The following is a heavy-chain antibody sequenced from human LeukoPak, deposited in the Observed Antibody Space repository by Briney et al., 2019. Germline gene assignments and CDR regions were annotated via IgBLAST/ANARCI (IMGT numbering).Heavy chain of an antibody. D-gene: IGHD3-10*01. CDR2: ISWNSGSI. CDR3: ANLGGSGNDY. Sequence: GGSLRLSCAASGFTFDDYAMHWVRQAPGKGLECVSGISWNSGSIGYADSVKGRFTISRDNAKNSLYLQMNSLRAEDTALYYCANLGGSGNDYWGQGTLVTVSS. J-gene: IGHJ4*02. V-gene: IGHV3-9*01. CDR1: GFTFDDYA.